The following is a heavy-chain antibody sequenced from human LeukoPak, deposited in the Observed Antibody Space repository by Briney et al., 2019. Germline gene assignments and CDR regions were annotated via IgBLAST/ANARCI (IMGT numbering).Heavy chain of an antibody. CDR1: GFAFDDYA. CDR3: AKATARGAFDI. CDR2: ISWNSGSI. D-gene: IGHD3-10*01. J-gene: IGHJ3*02. Sequence: GGSLRLSCAASGFAFDDYAMPWVRQAPGKGLEWVSGISWNSGSIGYADSVKGRFTISRDNAKNSLYLQMNSLRAEDTALYYCAKATARGAFDIWGQGTMVTVSS. V-gene: IGHV3-9*01.